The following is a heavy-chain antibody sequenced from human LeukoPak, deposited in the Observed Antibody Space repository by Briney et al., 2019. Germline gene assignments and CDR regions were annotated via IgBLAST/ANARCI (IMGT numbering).Heavy chain of an antibody. CDR1: GFSFISYG. V-gene: IGHV3-30*18. J-gene: IGHJ4*02. D-gene: IGHD4-17*01. Sequence: GGSLRLSCAASGFSFISYGMHWVRQAPGKGLEWVGVISDDGRSKDNADSAKGRFTISRDNSKDTLYLQMNRLRDEDTAVNYCAKRPSDYGDYVSYFDYWGQGTLVTVSS. CDR2: ISDDGRSK. CDR3: AKRPSDYGDYVSYFDY.